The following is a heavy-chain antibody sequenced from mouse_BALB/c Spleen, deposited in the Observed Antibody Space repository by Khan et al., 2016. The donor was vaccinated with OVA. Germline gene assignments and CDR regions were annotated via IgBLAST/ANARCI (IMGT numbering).Heavy chain of an antibody. CDR3: TRSGWAAFAY. V-gene: IGHV1S81*02. CDR2: INPSNGGT. J-gene: IGHJ3*01. CDR1: GYTFTSYY. D-gene: IGHD1-1*02. Sequence: QVQLQQSGAELVKPGASVKLSCKASGYTFTSYYIYWVKQRPGQGLEWIGGINPSNGGTYFNEKFESKATLTVDKSSSTAFMQVSSLTSADSAVYYCTRSGWAAFAYWGQGTLVTVSA.